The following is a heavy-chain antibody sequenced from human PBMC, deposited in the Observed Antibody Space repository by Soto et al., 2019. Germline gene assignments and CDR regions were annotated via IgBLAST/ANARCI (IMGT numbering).Heavy chain of an antibody. J-gene: IGHJ4*02. D-gene: IGHD3-22*01. Sequence: EVPLVESGGGLVQPGGSLRLSCVASGITFSSYSMNWVRQGPGKGLEWISYISGSGSTIYYADSVKGRFTISRDNSKNTLYLQMNRHRDDDTAVYYCARDRAYYDSTIYYWGQGTLVTVSS. V-gene: IGHV3-48*02. CDR3: ARDRAYYDSTIYY. CDR1: GITFSSYS. CDR2: ISGSGSTI.